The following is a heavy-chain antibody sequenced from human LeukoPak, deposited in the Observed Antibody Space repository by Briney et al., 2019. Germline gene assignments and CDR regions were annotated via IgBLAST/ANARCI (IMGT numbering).Heavy chain of an antibody. V-gene: IGHV3-48*03. D-gene: IGHD6-6*01. Sequence: GGSLRLSCAASGFTFSSYEMNWVRQAPGKGLEWVSCITSGSTIYYADSVKGRFTISRDNGKSSLFLQMNSLRAEDTAVYYCARKPAARPIDYWGQGTLVTVSS. J-gene: IGHJ4*02. CDR3: ARKPAARPIDY. CDR1: GFTFSSYE. CDR2: ITSGSTI.